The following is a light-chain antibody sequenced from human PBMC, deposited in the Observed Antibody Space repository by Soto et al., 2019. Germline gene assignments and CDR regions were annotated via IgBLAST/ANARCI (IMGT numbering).Light chain of an antibody. CDR1: QGISNY. Sequence: EIQMSQSPSSRSTLVVYRFTITFRASQGISNYLAWYQQKPGKVPKLLIYAASTLQSGVPSRFSGSGSGTDFTLTISSLQPEDVATYYCQKYNSAPWTFGQGTKVDIK. V-gene: IGKV1-27*01. J-gene: IGKJ1*01. CDR2: AAS. CDR3: QKYNSAPWT.